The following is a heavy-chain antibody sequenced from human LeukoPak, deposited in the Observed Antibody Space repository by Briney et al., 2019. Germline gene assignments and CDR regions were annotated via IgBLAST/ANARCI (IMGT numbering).Heavy chain of an antibody. J-gene: IGHJ5*02. CDR3: AREGSGYTSYWFDP. Sequence: SETLSLTCAVYGGSFSGYYWSWVRQPPGKGLEWIGVISHSGSTNYNPSLRSRVTISVDTSKNQFSLKLSSVTAADTAVYYCAREGSGYTSYWFDPWGQGTLVTVSS. CDR1: GGSFSGYY. CDR2: ISHSGST. V-gene: IGHV4-34*01. D-gene: IGHD6-13*01.